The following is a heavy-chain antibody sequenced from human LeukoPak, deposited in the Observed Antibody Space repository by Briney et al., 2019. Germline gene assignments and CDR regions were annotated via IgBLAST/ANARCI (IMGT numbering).Heavy chain of an antibody. D-gene: IGHD3-10*01. V-gene: IGHV3-53*04. Sequence: GGSLRLSCAASGLTVSSNYMSWVRQAPGKGLEWVSVIYSGGSTYYADSVKGRFTISRHNSKNTLYPQMNSLRAEDTAVYYCAREARYGSGSNDYWGQGTLVTVSS. J-gene: IGHJ4*02. CDR1: GLTVSSNY. CDR2: IYSGGST. CDR3: AREARYGSGSNDY.